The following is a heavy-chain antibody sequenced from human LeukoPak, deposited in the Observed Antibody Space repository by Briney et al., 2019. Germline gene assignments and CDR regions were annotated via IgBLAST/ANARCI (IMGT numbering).Heavy chain of an antibody. CDR3: ARHFAGSTGTTTRDY. Sequence: SETLSLTCTVPDGSISRYTWTWIRQPAGKGLEWIGRIYSSGTTIYNPSLTSRVTMSVDTSKNQFSLNLSSVTGADTAVYYCARHFAGSTGTTTRDYWGQGTLVTVSS. J-gene: IGHJ4*02. CDR1: DGSISRYT. D-gene: IGHD1-1*01. CDR2: IYSSGTT. V-gene: IGHV4-4*07.